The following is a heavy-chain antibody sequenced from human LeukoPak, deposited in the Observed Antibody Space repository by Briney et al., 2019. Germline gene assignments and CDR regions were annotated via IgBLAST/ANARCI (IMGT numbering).Heavy chain of an antibody. V-gene: IGHV4-30-2*01. CDR1: GGSISSGGYY. J-gene: IGHJ3*02. Sequence: SQTLSLTCTVSGGSISSGGYYWSWIRQPPGKGLEWIGYTYHSGSTYYNPSLKSRVTISVDRSKNQFSLKLSSVTAADTAVYYCARVEMATIRRAGLAFDIWGQGTMVTVSS. CDR3: ARVEMATIRRAGLAFDI. CDR2: TYHSGST. D-gene: IGHD5-24*01.